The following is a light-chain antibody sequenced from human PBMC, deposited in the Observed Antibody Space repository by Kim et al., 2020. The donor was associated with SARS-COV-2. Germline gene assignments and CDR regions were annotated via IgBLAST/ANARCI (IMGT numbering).Light chain of an antibody. CDR2: EVS. CDR1: SSYVGSYDL. V-gene: IGLV2-23*02. CDR3: CSFAIYSTVL. Sequence: GQSITISCTGTSSYVGSYDLVSWYQHHPGKAPKLMIYEVSKRPSGVSNRFSGSKSGNTASLTISGLQAEDEADYYCCSFAIYSTVLFGGGTQLTVL. J-gene: IGLJ2*01.